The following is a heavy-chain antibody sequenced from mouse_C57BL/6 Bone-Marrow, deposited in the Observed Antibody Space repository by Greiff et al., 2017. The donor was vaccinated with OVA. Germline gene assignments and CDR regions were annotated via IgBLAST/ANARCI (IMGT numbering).Heavy chain of an antibody. V-gene: IGHV1-64*01. J-gene: IGHJ2*01. CDR3: AREGTTVVAPLYYFDY. Sequence: VKLQQPGAELVKPGASVKLSCKASGYTFTSYWMHWVKQRPGQGLEWIGMIHPNSGSTNYNEKFKSKATLTVDKSSSTAYMQLSSLTSEDSAVYYCAREGTTVVAPLYYFDYWGQGTTLTVSS. D-gene: IGHD1-1*01. CDR2: IHPNSGST. CDR1: GYTFTSYW.